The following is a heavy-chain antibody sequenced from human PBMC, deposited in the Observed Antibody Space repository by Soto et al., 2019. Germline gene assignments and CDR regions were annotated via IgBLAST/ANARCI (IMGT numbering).Heavy chain of an antibody. V-gene: IGHV4-39*01. CDR3: ARQDSSGWYHYDY. CDR2: IYYSGST. CDR1: GGSISSSSYY. D-gene: IGHD6-19*01. J-gene: IGHJ4*02. Sequence: QLLESGPGLVKPSETLSLTCTVSGGSISSSSYYWGWIRQPPGKGLEWIGSIYYSGSTYYNPSLKSRVTISVDTSKNQFSLKLSSVTAADTAVYYCARQDSSGWYHYDYWGQGTLVTVSS.